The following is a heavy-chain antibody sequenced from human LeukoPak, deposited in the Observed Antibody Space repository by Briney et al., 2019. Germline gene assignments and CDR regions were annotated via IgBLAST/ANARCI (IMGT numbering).Heavy chain of an antibody. CDR2: ISSSSTYI. CDR3: ARDRV. Sequence: PGGSLRLSWAASGFTFSSYTMNWVRQAPGKGLEWVSSISSSSTYIYYADSVKGRFTISRDNAKNSVYLQMNSLRADDTAVYYCARDRVGGQGTLVTVSS. CDR1: GFTFSSYT. J-gene: IGHJ4*02. V-gene: IGHV3-21*01.